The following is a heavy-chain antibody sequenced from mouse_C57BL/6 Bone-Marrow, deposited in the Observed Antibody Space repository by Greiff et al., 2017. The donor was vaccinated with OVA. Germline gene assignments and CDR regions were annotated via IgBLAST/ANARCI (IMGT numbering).Heavy chain of an antibody. Sequence: VQLQQPGAELVKPGASVKLSCKASGYTFTSYWMHWVKQRPGQGLEWIGMIHPNSGSTNYNEKFKSKATLTVDKSSSTAYMQLSSLTSEDSAVYYCARTYYYGPSYWYFDVWGTGTTVTVSS. J-gene: IGHJ1*03. CDR2: IHPNSGST. CDR3: ARTYYYGPSYWYFDV. V-gene: IGHV1-64*01. D-gene: IGHD1-1*01. CDR1: GYTFTSYW.